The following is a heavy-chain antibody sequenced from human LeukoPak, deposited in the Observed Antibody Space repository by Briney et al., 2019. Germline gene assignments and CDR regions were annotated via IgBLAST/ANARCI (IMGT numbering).Heavy chain of an antibody. CDR2: INHSGST. Sequence: SETLSLTCAVYGGSFSGYYWSWIRQPPGKGLEWIGEINHSGSTNYNPSLKSRVTISVDTSKNQFSLKLSSVTAADTAVYYCARLPDPWGQGTLVTVSS. CDR1: GGSFSGYY. J-gene: IGHJ5*02. V-gene: IGHV4-34*01. CDR3: ARLPDP.